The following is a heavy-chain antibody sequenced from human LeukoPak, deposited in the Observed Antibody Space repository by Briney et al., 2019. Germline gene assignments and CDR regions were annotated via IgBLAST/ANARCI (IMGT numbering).Heavy chain of an antibody. CDR1: GGSFSGYY. J-gene: IGHJ4*02. CDR3: ARLKATVSIHAYFDS. V-gene: IGHV4-59*01. D-gene: IGHD4-17*01. CDR2: IDHSGST. Sequence: SETLSLTCAVYGGSFSGYYWSWIRQPPGKGLEWIGYIDHSGSTNYNPSLKSRVSISSDTSKNQFSLELSSVTAADTAVYYCARLKATVSIHAYFDSWGQGTLVTVSS.